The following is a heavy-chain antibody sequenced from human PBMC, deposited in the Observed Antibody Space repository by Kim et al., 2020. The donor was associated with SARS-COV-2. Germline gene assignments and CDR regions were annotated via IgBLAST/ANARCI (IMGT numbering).Heavy chain of an antibody. D-gene: IGHD1-26*01. Sequence: YYVDSVKGRFTISSDNAKNSLYRQMNSLRAEDTAVYYCATTTRPWEPLDYWGQGTLVTVSS. J-gene: IGHJ4*02. V-gene: IGHV3-7*01. CDR3: ATTTRPWEPLDY.